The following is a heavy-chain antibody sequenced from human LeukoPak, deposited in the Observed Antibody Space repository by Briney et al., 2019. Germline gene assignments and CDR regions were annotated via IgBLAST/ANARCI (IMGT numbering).Heavy chain of an antibody. CDR1: GFSFSSYA. D-gene: IGHD2-2*01. V-gene: IGHV3-23*01. CDR3: AQCTGTSWYYNPFDY. CDR2: ISSNGGST. J-gene: IGHJ4*02. Sequence: GASLRLSCAASGFSFSSYAMTWVRQAPGKGLEWVSGISSNGGSTHDADSVKGWFTISRDNSKNTLYLQMSSLRAEDTAVYYCAQCTGTSWYYNPFDYWGQGTLVTVPS.